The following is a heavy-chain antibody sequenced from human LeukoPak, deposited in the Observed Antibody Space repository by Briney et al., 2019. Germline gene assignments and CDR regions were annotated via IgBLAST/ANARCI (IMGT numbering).Heavy chain of an antibody. CDR1: GFTVSGNY. V-gene: IGHV3-64D*06. D-gene: IGHD5-12*01. CDR3: ASPYSGYDYNFDH. CDR2: ISSNGGST. J-gene: IGHJ4*02. Sequence: PGGSLRLSCAASGFTVSGNYMSWVRQAPGKGLEYVSSISSNGGSTYYADSVKGRFTISRDNSKNTLFLQMSSLRTEDAAVYYCASPYSGYDYNFDHWGQGTLVTVSS.